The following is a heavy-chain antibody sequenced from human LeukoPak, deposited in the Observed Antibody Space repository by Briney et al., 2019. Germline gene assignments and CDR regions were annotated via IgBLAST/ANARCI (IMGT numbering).Heavy chain of an antibody. CDR1: GYTFTSYY. CDR2: INTSGGST. CDR3: ARDDVGVPILYGDYVGYFDY. J-gene: IGHJ4*02. D-gene: IGHD4-17*01. V-gene: IGHV1-46*01. Sequence: GASVKVSCKASGYTFTSYYMHWVRQAPGQGLEWMGIINTSGGSTTYAQNFQGRVTMTRDMSTTTVYMELSSLRSEDTAMYYCARDDVGVPILYGDYVGYFDYWGQGTLVTVSS.